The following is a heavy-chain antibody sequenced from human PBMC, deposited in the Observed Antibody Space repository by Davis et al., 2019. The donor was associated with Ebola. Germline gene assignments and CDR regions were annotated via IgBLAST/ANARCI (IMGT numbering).Heavy chain of an antibody. CDR1: GGSFSGYY. CDR3: ARGGYSYGFDY. Sequence: MPSETLSLTCAVYGGSFSGYYWSWIRQPPGKGLEWIGAINHSGSTNYNPSLKSRVTISVDTSKNQFSLKLSSVTAADTAVYYCARGGYSYGFDYWGQGTLVTVSS. J-gene: IGHJ4*02. CDR2: INHSGST. V-gene: IGHV4-34*01. D-gene: IGHD5-18*01.